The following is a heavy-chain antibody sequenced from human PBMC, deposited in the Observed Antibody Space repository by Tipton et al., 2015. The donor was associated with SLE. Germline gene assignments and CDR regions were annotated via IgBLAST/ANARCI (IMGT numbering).Heavy chain of an antibody. V-gene: IGHV4-34*01. CDR3: ARVPAFYYYYMDV. CDR2: IKHGGNT. D-gene: IGHD1-14*01. J-gene: IGHJ6*03. Sequence: TLSLTCAVYGGSFSGYHWSWFRQPPGKGLEWIGEIKHGGNTNYNPSLKSRVTISVDTSKNQFSLKLSSVTAADTAVYYCARVPAFYYYYMDVWGKGTTVTVS. CDR1: GGSFSGYH.